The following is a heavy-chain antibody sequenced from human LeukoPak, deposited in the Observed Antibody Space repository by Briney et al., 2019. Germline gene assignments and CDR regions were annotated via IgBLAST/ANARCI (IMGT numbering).Heavy chain of an antibody. Sequence: ASVKVSCKASGYTFTSYDINWVRQATGQGLEWMGWMNSNSGNTGYAQKFQGRVTMTRNTSISTAYMELSSLRSEDTAVYYCARVFGDYYYYYMDVWGKGTTVTVSS. V-gene: IGHV1-8*01. J-gene: IGHJ6*03. D-gene: IGHD3-10*01. CDR2: MNSNSGNT. CDR1: GYTFTSYD. CDR3: ARVFGDYYYYYMDV.